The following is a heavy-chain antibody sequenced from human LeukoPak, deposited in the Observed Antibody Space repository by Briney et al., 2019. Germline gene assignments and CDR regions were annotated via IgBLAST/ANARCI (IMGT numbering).Heavy chain of an antibody. D-gene: IGHD3-10*01. J-gene: IGHJ6*04. V-gene: IGHV3-21*01. CDR1: GFTLSSYT. CDR2: ISSSSSYI. CDR3: ASCLNYGSGRIYYLDV. Sequence: PGGSLRLSCAASGFTLSSYTMNWVRQAPGKGLEWVSSISSSSSYIYYADSVKGRFTISRDNAKNSLYLQMNSLRAEDTAVYYCASCLNYGSGRIYYLDVWGKGTTVTVSS.